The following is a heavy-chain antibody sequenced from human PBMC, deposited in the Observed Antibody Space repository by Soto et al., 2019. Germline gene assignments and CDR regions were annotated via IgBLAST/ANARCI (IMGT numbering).Heavy chain of an antibody. D-gene: IGHD6-19*01. CDR2: ISGSGGST. CDR1: GFTFSSYA. Sequence: GGSLRLSCAASGFTFSSYAMSWVRQAPGKGLEWVSAISGSGGSTYYADSVKGRFTISRDNSKNTLYLQMNSLRAEDTAVYYCASRSSSGWHLFFQHRGQGTLVTVS. CDR3: ASRSSSGWHLFFQH. V-gene: IGHV3-23*01. J-gene: IGHJ1*01.